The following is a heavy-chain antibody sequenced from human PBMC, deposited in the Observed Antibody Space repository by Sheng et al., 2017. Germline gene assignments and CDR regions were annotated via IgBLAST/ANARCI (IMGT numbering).Heavy chain of an antibody. J-gene: IGHJ4*02. CDR2: INYSGTT. Sequence: QLQLQESGPGLVKPSETLSLTCTVSGGSITSSSDYWGWIRQPQGRGWSGLGTINYSGTTLLQPVPQESSHISVDTSQIQFSLNLGSVTAADTAVYYCMRGGSNSAYRTYDYWGQGTLVTVSS. CDR1: GGSITSSSDY. D-gene: IGHD1-26*01. CDR3: MRGGSNSAYRTYDY. V-gene: IGHV4-39*07.